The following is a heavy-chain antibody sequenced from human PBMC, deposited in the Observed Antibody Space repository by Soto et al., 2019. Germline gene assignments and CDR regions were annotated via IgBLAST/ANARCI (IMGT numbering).Heavy chain of an antibody. J-gene: IGHJ4*02. CDR1: GGSISSSSYY. CDR3: GKVVEAATRHTDFDY. D-gene: IGHD2-15*01. Sequence: SETLSLTCTVSGGSISSSSYYWGWIRQPPGKGLEWIGSIYYSGSTYYNPSLKSRVTISVDTSKNQFSLKVTSVTAADTAVYYCGKVVEAATRHTDFDYWGQGTLVTVSS. CDR2: IYYSGST. V-gene: IGHV4-39*01.